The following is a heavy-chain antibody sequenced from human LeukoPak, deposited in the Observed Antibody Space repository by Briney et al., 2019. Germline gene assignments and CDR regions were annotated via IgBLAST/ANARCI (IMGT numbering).Heavy chain of an antibody. V-gene: IGHV3-66*04. CDR3: VRPKHSSTSWLHYGMDV. CDR1: GFTVSSSH. J-gene: IGHJ6*02. D-gene: IGHD2-2*01. Sequence: PGGSLRLSCAASGFTVSSSHLTWVRQAPGKGLEWVSLIYSDGRTYYADSVRGRFTISRDNSKNTLDLQMNSLRVEDTAVFYCVRPKHSSTSWLHYGMDVWGQGTTVIVSS. CDR2: IYSDGRT.